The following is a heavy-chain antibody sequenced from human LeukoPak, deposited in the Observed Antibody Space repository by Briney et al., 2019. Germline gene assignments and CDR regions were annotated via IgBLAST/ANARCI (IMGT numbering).Heavy chain of an antibody. V-gene: IGHV3-30*03. CDR1: GFTFSSYG. CDR3: ARVLSLGDYDY. J-gene: IGHJ4*02. Sequence: GGSLRLSCAASGFTFSSYGMHWVRQAPGKGLEWVAVISYDGSNKYYADSVKGRFTISRDNSKNTLYLQMNSLRAEDTAVYYCARVLSLGDYDYWGQGTLVTVSS. CDR2: ISYDGSNK. D-gene: IGHD3-16*01.